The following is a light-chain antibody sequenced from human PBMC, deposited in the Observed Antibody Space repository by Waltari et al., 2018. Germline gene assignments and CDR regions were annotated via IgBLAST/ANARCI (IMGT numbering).Light chain of an antibody. CDR2: GAS. J-gene: IGKJ1*01. CDR1: QSVSST. Sequence: EIVMTQSPATLSVSLGERATLSCRASQSVSSTLAWYQQRPGQAPRLLIYGASTRATCGPARFSGSGSGTEFTLTISSLQSEDFAIYYCQQYYNWLWTFGQGTKVEIK. CDR3: QQYYNWLWT. V-gene: IGKV3-15*01.